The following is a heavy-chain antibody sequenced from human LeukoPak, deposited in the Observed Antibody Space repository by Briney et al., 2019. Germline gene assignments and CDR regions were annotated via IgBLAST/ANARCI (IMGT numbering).Heavy chain of an antibody. V-gene: IGHV1-18*04. Sequence: ASVKVSCKASGYTFTSYYMHWVRQAPGQGLEWMGWISAYNGNTNYAQKLQGRVTMTTDTSTSTAYMELRSLRSDDTAVYYCARDWGIGEVAFSWGQGTLVTVSS. D-gene: IGHD3-16*01. CDR2: ISAYNGNT. CDR3: ARDWGIGEVAFS. J-gene: IGHJ5*02. CDR1: GYTFTSYY.